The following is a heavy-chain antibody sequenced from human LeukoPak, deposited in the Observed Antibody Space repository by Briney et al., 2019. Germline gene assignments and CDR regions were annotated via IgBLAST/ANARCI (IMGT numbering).Heavy chain of an antibody. J-gene: IGHJ4*02. CDR2: ISGSSSYI. Sequence: GGSLRLSCAASGFTFSGYTMNWVRQAPGKGLEWVSSISGSSSYIYYADSVKGRFSISRDNAKNTLYLQMNSLRVEDTAVYYCARGRPHGNDYWGQGTLVTVSS. CDR1: GFTFSGYT. V-gene: IGHV3-21*01. D-gene: IGHD4-23*01. CDR3: ARGRPHGNDY.